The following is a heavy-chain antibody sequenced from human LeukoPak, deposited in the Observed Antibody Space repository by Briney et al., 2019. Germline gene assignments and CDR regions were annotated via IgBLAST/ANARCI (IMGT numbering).Heavy chain of an antibody. Sequence: TSETLSLTCTVSGGSISSYYWSWIRQPPGKGLGWIGRIYSSGNTVYNPSLKSRVTMSLDAPKNQLSLKLRSVTAADTAVYYCARNSGDYWGQGTLVTVSS. CDR1: GGSISSYY. J-gene: IGHJ4*02. D-gene: IGHD4-23*01. CDR2: IYSSGNT. CDR3: ARNSGDY. V-gene: IGHV4-4*07.